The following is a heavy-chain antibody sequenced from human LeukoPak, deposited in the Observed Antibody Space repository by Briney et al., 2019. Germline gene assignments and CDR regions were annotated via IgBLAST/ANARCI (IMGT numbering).Heavy chain of an antibody. Sequence: GGSLRLSCAASGFTFSSYWMSWVRQAPGKGLEWVANIKQDGSEKYYVDSVKGRFTISRDNAKSSLYLQMNSLRAEDTAVYYCARDYYDILTGYYTSDYWGQGTLVTVSS. D-gene: IGHD3-9*01. J-gene: IGHJ4*02. V-gene: IGHV3-7*01. CDR1: GFTFSSYW. CDR2: IKQDGSEK. CDR3: ARDYYDILTGYYTSDY.